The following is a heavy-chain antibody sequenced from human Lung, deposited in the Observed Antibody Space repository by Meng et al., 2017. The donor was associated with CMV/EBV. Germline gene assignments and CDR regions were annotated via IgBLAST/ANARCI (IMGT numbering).Heavy chain of an antibody. Sequence: KAYGYTFTGYYMHWVRQAPGQGLEWMGWINPNSGGTNDAQKFQGRVTMTRDTSISTAYMELSRLRSDDTAVYYCARMRHSSSWTFFDYWGQGTLVTVSS. V-gene: IGHV1-2*02. J-gene: IGHJ4*02. D-gene: IGHD6-13*01. CDR2: INPNSGGT. CDR3: ARMRHSSSWTFFDY. CDR1: GYTFTGYY.